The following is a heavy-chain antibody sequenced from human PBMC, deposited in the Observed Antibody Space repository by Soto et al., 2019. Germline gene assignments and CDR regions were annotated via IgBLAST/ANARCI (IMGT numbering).Heavy chain of an antibody. CDR2: ISYDGSNK. CDR3: AKVVQDYYDSSGSNDY. Sequence: GGSLRLSCAASGFTFSSYGMHWVRQAPGKGLEWVAVISYDGSNKYYADSVKGRFTISRDNSKNTRYLQMNSLRAEDTAVYYCAKVVQDYYDSSGSNDYWGQGTLVTVSS. V-gene: IGHV3-30*18. CDR1: GFTFSSYG. J-gene: IGHJ4*02. D-gene: IGHD3-22*01.